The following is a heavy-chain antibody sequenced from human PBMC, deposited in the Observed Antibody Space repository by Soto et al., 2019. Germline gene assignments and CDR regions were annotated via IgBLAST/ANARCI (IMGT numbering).Heavy chain of an antibody. CDR3: ATYYDFWSGYYTTPNYFDY. CDR1: GCTFSSYA. Sequence: GGSLRLSCAASGCTFSSYAMIWVRQAPGKGLEWVSAISGSGGSTYYADSVRGRFTISRDNSKNTLYLQMNSLRAEDTAVYYCATYYDFWSGYYTTPNYFDYWGQGTLVTVSS. J-gene: IGHJ4*02. V-gene: IGHV3-23*01. D-gene: IGHD3-3*01. CDR2: ISGSGGST.